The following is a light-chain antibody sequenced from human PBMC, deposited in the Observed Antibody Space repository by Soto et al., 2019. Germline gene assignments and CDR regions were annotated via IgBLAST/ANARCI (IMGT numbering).Light chain of an antibody. CDR1: QSFCNTY. J-gene: IGKJ5*01. CDR3: HQRRKGTLT. Sequence: LLTQSPGTVSLSPGERATVXCRATQSFCNTYVAWYQHIHGQTPRXXXDGXSNSATGSPARLSGSGSGTDFTRTISSLEPEDFAVYYLHQRRKGTLTFGQGTRLDIK. V-gene: IGKV3-11*01. CDR2: GXS.